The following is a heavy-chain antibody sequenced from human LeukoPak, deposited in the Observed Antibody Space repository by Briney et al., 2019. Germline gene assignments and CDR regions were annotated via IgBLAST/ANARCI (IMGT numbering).Heavy chain of an antibody. CDR3: ARDPRGPYDFWSGPIS. CDR1: GDIVSSNSAA. CDR2: TYYRSKWYN. V-gene: IGHV6-1*01. Sequence: SQTLSLTCALSGDIVSSNSAAWNWIRQSPSRGLEWLGRTYYRSKWYNDYAVSVKSRITINPDTSKNQFSLQLNSVTPEDTAVYYCARDPRGPYDFWSGPISWGQGTLVTVSS. D-gene: IGHD3-3*01. J-gene: IGHJ5*02.